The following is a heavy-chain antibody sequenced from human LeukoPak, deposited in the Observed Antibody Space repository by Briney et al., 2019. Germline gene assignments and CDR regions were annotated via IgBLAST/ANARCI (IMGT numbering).Heavy chain of an antibody. J-gene: IGHJ4*02. CDR1: RYSFTVYY. Sequence: AAVKVSRMPSRYSFTVYYMHWVRPAPPRGLAWMGWINPNSGGTNYAKKCQGRVTMTRNTSISTAYMELSRLRSDDTAVYYCARSEYQLPNDYWGQGTLVTVSS. CDR2: INPNSGGT. V-gene: IGHV1-2*02. CDR3: ARSEYQLPNDY. D-gene: IGHD2-2*01.